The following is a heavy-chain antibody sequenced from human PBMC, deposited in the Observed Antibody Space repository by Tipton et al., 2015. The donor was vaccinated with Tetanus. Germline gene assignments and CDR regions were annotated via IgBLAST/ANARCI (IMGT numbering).Heavy chain of an antibody. CDR3: ARGAGIRKYNWFDP. Sequence: TLSLTCAVYGGSFSGYYWSWIRQPPGKGLEWIGEINHSGSTNYNPSLKSRVTISVGTSKNQFSLKLSSVTAADTAVYYCARGAGIRKYNWFDPWGQGTLVTVSS. D-gene: IGHD1-1*01. CDR2: INHSGST. CDR1: GGSFSGYY. J-gene: IGHJ5*02. V-gene: IGHV4-34*01.